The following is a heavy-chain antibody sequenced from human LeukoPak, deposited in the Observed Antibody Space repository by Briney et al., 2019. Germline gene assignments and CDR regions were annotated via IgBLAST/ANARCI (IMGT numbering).Heavy chain of an antibody. CDR1: GFTFDDYG. J-gene: IGHJ1*01. CDR2: INWNGGST. V-gene: IGHV3-20*04. Sequence: GGSLSLSCAASGFTFDDYGMSWVRQAPGKGLEWVWGINWNGGSTGYADSAKGRFTISRDNAKNSLYLQMNSLRAEDTALYYCARVNVGYCSSTSCSTEYFQHWGQGTRVTVSS. CDR3: ARVNVGYCSSTSCSTEYFQH. D-gene: IGHD2-2*01.